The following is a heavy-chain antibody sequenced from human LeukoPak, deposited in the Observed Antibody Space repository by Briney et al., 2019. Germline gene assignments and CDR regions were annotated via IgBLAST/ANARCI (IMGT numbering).Heavy chain of an antibody. V-gene: IGHV1-2*02. CDR2: INPNSGGT. Sequence: ASVKVSCKASGYTFTGYYMHWVRQAPGQGLEWMGWINPNSGGTNYAQKFQGRVTMTRGTSISTAYMELSRLRSDDTAVYYCARGYYDSSDYEYFQHWGQGTLVTVSS. CDR1: GYTFTGYY. J-gene: IGHJ1*01. CDR3: ARGYYDSSDYEYFQH. D-gene: IGHD3-22*01.